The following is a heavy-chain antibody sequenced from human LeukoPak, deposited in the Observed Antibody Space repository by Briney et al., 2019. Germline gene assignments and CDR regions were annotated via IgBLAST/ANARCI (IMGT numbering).Heavy chain of an antibody. CDR3: AFGEFNKRNFDY. CDR1: GYTFTRYF. D-gene: IGHD3-10*01. V-gene: IGHV1-69*13. CDR2: IIPIFGTA. J-gene: IGHJ4*02. Sequence: ASVKVSCKASGYTFTRYFMHWVRQAPGQGLEWMGGIIPIFGTANYAQKFQGRVTITADESTSTAYMELSSLRSEDTAVYYCAFGEFNKRNFDYWGQGTLVTVSS.